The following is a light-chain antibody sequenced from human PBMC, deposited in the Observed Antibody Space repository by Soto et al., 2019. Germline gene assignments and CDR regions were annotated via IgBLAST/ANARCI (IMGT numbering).Light chain of an antibody. CDR3: SSYTSSSTLVV. CDR2: EVT. CDR1: SSDIGRYNF. V-gene: IGLV2-14*01. Sequence: QSALTQPASVSGSPGQSITISCTGTSSDIGRYNFVSWYQQHPDKAPKLMIYEVTNRPPGVSDRFSGSKSGKTASLTISGLQAEDEADYYCSSYTSSSTLVVFGGGTKVTVL. J-gene: IGLJ2*01.